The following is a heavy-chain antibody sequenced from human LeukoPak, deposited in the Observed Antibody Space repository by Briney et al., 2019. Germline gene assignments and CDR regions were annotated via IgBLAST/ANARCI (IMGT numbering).Heavy chain of an antibody. J-gene: IGHJ3*02. CDR1: GGSISSGDYY. Sequence: SQTLSLTCTVSGGSISSGDYYWSWNRQPPGKGLEWIGYIYYSGSTYYNPSLKSRVTISVDTSKNQFSLKLSSVTAADTAVYYCARDYDFWSGTRRDAFDIWGQGTMVTVSS. CDR2: IYYSGST. D-gene: IGHD3-3*01. V-gene: IGHV4-30-4*08. CDR3: ARDYDFWSGTRRDAFDI.